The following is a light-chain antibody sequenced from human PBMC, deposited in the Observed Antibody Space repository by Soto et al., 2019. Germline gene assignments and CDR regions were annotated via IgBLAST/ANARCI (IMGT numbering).Light chain of an antibody. Sequence: DIQMTQSPSTLSASVGDRATITCRASQTVNTWLAWYQQKPGKATKVLIFDASSLKNGVPSRFSGSGSGADFTLTISNLQPDDFANYYCQQYDSYYSGPFGQGTQVDIK. CDR2: DAS. V-gene: IGKV1-5*01. CDR3: QQYDSYYSGP. CDR1: QTVNTW. J-gene: IGKJ1*01.